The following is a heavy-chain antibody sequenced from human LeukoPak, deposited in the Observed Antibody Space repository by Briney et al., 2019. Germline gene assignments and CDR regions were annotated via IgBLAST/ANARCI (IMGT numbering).Heavy chain of an antibody. CDR3: VKVSPPRRDTTGFDY. J-gene: IGHJ4*02. D-gene: IGHD2/OR15-2a*01. V-gene: IGHV3-64D*09. CDR1: GFTFTTYT. Sequence: GGSLRLSCSASGFTFTTYTLYWVRQAPGKGLEYVSAISPDGSSAYYRDSVKGRFTISRDNSKNTLYLQMSSLRPEDTAVYYCVKVSPPRRDTTGFDYWGQGILVTVSS. CDR2: ISPDGSSA.